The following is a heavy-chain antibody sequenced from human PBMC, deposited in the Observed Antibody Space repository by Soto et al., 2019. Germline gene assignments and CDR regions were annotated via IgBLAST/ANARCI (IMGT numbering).Heavy chain of an antibody. CDR1: GGSISSYY. Sequence: PSETLSLTCTVSGGSISSYYWSWIRQAPGKGLEWTGYIYYSGSTNYNPSLKSRVTISVDTSKNQFSLKLSSVTAADTAVYYCARGDRYYYDSSGHYAWFDPWGQGTLVTVSS. CDR2: IYYSGST. V-gene: IGHV4-59*01. CDR3: ARGDRYYYDSSGHYAWFDP. D-gene: IGHD3-22*01. J-gene: IGHJ5*02.